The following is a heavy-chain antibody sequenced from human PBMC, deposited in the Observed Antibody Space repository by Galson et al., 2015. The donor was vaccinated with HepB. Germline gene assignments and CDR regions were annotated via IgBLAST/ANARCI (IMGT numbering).Heavy chain of an antibody. CDR1: GFTFSRYT. D-gene: IGHD4-11*01. J-gene: IGHJ3*02. CDR2: ITYDGSDK. CDR3: ARDILPTTIGAFDI. Sequence: SLRLSCAASGFTFSRYTMHWVRQAPGKGLEWVAVITYDGSDKYYADSVQGRFTISRDNSKNTLYLQMNSLRAEDTALYYCARDILPTTIGAFDIWGQGTMVTVSS. V-gene: IGHV3-30*04.